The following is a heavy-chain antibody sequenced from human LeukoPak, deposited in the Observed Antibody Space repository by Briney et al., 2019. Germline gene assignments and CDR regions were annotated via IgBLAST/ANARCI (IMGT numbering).Heavy chain of an antibody. Sequence: GGSLRLSCAASGFTFSSYAMSWVRQAPGKGLEWVSAISGSGGSTYYADSVKGRFTISRDNSKNTLYLQMNSLRAEDTAVYYCARTSTPRDGYNYGMDVWGQGTTVTVSS. CDR3: ARTSTPRDGYNYGMDV. V-gene: IGHV3-23*01. CDR2: ISGSGGST. J-gene: IGHJ6*02. D-gene: IGHD5-24*01. CDR1: GFTFSSYA.